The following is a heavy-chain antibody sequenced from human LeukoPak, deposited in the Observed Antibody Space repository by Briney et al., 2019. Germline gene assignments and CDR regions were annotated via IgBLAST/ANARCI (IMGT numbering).Heavy chain of an antibody. CDR2: IYYTGST. CDR3: ARPNRHLQLPAY. V-gene: IGHV4-31*03. J-gene: IGHJ4*02. CDR1: GGSINSEGYF. Sequence: SETLSLTCTVSGGSINSEGYFWTWILQHPVKGLEWIGYIYYTGSTYYNASLKSRVTISIDTSKNQFSLKLTSVTAADTAVYYCARPNRHLQLPAYWGQGTLVTVSS.